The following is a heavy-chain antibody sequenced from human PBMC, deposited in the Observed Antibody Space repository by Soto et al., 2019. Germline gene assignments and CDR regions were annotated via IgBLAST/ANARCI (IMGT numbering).Heavy chain of an antibody. V-gene: IGHV3-74*01. D-gene: IGHD4-17*01. CDR3: ARGGGATVPQGRAGMDV. Sequence: EVQLVESGGGLVQPGGSLRLSCAASGFTFSSYWMHWVRQAPGKGLVWVSRINSDGSSTSYADSVKGRFTISRDNAKNTLYLQMNSVRAEDKAVYYCARGGGATVPQGRAGMDVWGQGTTVTVSS. CDR2: INSDGSST. CDR1: GFTFSSYW. J-gene: IGHJ6*02.